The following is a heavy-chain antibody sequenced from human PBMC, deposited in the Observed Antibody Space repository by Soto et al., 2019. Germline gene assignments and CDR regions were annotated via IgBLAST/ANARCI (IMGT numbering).Heavy chain of an antibody. V-gene: IGHV1-2*02. CDR3: ARDPGDRTFEN. CDR2: INPDSGDT. CDR1: GYTFTAYY. Sequence: GASVQVSCKASGYTFTAYYIHWVRQAPGQGLEWMGWINPDSGDTSYAKKFQGRVTMTRDTSFGPAYMELSSLRSDDTAIYYCARDPGDRTFENWGQGTLVTVSS. D-gene: IGHD2-21*02. J-gene: IGHJ4*02.